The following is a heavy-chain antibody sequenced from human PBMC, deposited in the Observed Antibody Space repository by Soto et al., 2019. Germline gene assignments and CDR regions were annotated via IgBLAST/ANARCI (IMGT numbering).Heavy chain of an antibody. CDR3: ASPYGDDGRGWEEGCYFDY. Sequence: EVQLLESGGGLVQPGGSLRLSCAASGFTFDTYPLSWVRQAPGKGLEWVSSISGTGGRTFYADSVKGRFTISRDNSKNTLYLQMNSLRVEDTALYYCASPYGDDGRGWEEGCYFDYWGQGTLVTVSS. D-gene: IGHD3-10*01. CDR1: GFTFDTYP. V-gene: IGHV3-23*01. CDR2: ISGTGGRT. J-gene: IGHJ4*02.